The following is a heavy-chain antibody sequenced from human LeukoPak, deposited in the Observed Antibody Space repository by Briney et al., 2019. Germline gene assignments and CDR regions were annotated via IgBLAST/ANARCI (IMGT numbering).Heavy chain of an antibody. V-gene: IGHV3-30*18. J-gene: IGHJ4*02. D-gene: IGHD2-2*01. CDR1: GFTFSSYG. CDR3: AKVKASSGDALDY. Sequence: GRSLRLSCAASGFTFSSYGMHWVRQAPGKGLEWVAVISYDGSNKYYADSVKGRFTISRDNSKNTLYLQMNNLRAEDTAVYYCAKVKASSGDALDYWGQGTLVTVSS. CDR2: ISYDGSNK.